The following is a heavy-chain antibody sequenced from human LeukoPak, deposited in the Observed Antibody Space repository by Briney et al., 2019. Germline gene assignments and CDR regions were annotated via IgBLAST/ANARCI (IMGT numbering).Heavy chain of an antibody. J-gene: IGHJ4*02. CDR1: GYSFTSYW. V-gene: IGHV5-51*01. CDR3: VSGPSGSYYDRAFY. Sequence: GESLKISCKGSGYSFTSYWIGWVRQMPGKGLEWMGIIYPGDSDTRYSPSFHGQVTISADKSISAAYLQWSSLKASDAAMYYCVSGPSGSYYDRAFYWGQGTLVTVSS. D-gene: IGHD1-26*01. CDR2: IYPGDSDT.